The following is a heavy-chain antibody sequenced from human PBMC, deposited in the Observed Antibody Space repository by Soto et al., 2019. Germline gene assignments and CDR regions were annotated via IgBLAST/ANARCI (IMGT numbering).Heavy chain of an antibody. CDR1: GYTFTSYY. Sequence: VASVKVSCKASGYTFTSYYMHWVRQAPGQGLEWMGIINPSGGSTSYAQKFQGRVTMTRDTSTSTVYMELSSLRSEDTAVYYCAREDITMVRGAYYYYGMDVWGQGTTVTVSS. CDR2: INPSGGST. J-gene: IGHJ6*02. D-gene: IGHD3-10*01. CDR3: AREDITMVRGAYYYYGMDV. V-gene: IGHV1-46*01.